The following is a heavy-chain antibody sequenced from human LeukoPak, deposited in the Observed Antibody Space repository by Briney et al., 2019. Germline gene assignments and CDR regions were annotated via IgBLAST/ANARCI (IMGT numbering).Heavy chain of an antibody. V-gene: IGHV3-21*01. D-gene: IGHD1-1*01. CDR1: GFTFSSYN. Sequence: GGSLRLSCAASGFTFSSYNMNWVRQAPGKGLEWVSPISTSGSYIYYADSLKGRFTISRDNAKNSLYLQMNSLKAEDTAVYYCARTAYARGGMEYYYYYGLDVWGQGTTVTVSS. CDR2: ISTSGSYI. J-gene: IGHJ6*02. CDR3: ARTAYARGGMEYYYYYGLDV.